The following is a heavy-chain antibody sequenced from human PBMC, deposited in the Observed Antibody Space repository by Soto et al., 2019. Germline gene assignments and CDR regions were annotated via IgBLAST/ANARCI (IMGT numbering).Heavy chain of an antibody. V-gene: IGHV3-23*01. CDR2: ISGSGGST. Sequence: GGSLRLSCAASGFTFSNFAMNWVRQAPGRGLEWVSVISGSGGSTYYADSVKGRFTISRDNSKNTLYLQMNSLRAEDTAVYYCAKGYCSTTSCSFGYWGQGTLVTVSS. CDR1: GFTFSNFA. CDR3: AKGYCSTTSCSFGY. D-gene: IGHD2-2*01. J-gene: IGHJ4*02.